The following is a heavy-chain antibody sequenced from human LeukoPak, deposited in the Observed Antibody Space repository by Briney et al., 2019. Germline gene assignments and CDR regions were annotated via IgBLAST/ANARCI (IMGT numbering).Heavy chain of an antibody. CDR2: INHRGST. D-gene: IGHD3-16*01. CDR1: GGSFSGYY. CDR3: ARHYGP. V-gene: IGHV4-34*01. Sequence: SETLSLTCAVYGGSFSGYYWSWIRQPPGKGLEWIGDINHRGSTNYTPSLKSRVTISVDTSKNHFSLKLSSVTAADTAVYYCARHYGPWGQGTLVTVSS. J-gene: IGHJ5*02.